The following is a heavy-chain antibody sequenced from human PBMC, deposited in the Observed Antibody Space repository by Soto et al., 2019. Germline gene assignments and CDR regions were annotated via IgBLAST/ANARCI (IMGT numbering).Heavy chain of an antibody. D-gene: IGHD5-12*01. CDR2: IYDSGSS. J-gene: IGHJ4*02. CDR1: GASISSGDYF. CDR3: AREKGYISGPKNFDY. V-gene: IGHV4-30-4*01. Sequence: TLSLTCTVSGASISSGDYFWSWIRESPGKGLEWIGYIYDSGSSYYNPSLKSRVTMSVDTSKNQFSLKLRSVTAADTAVYYCAREKGYISGPKNFDYWGQGTLVTVSS.